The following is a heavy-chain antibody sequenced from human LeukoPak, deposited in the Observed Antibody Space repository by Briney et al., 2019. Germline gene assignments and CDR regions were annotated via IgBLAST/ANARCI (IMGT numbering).Heavy chain of an antibody. CDR2: IDHSGST. Sequence: SETLSLTCGVYGGSFSGYHWTWIRLRPGKGLEWIGDIDHSGSTHYNPSLKSRVTISLDTSNNQFSLKLNSVTAADTAVYYCARTYSSGGVDPWGQGTLVTVSS. CDR1: GGSFSGYH. CDR3: ARTYSSGGVDP. V-gene: IGHV4-34*01. D-gene: IGHD6-19*01. J-gene: IGHJ5*02.